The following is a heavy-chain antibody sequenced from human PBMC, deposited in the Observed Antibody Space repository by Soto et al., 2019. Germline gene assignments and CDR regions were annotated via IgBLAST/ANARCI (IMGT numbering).Heavy chain of an antibody. CDR1: GFTFSEYS. CDR3: ARARGNDWYSDY. J-gene: IGHJ4*02. D-gene: IGHD5-12*01. V-gene: IGHV3-21*01. CDR2: ITRSGTYV. Sequence: GGSLRLSCTASGFTFSEYSMNWVRQAPGKGLEWVASITRSGTYVYYADSVKGRFTISRDSASNSLFLQMTSLRAEDTAVYHCARARGNDWYSDYWGQGTLVTVSS.